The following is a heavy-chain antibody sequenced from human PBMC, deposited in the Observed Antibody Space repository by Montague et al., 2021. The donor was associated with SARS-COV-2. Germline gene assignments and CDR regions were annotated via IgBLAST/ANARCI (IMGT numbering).Heavy chain of an antibody. D-gene: IGHD1-1*01. CDR2: IFKSGTA. CDR1: GDSINTGNFY. Sequence: TLSLTCTVSGDSINTGNFYWSWIRQPAGKQLEWIGRIFKSGTANCNPPLKGRVTITMDTSKNEFSLKLRYVTAADTAMYFCARGFTTGFYPYWFDLWGQGALVTVSS. J-gene: IGHJ5*02. CDR3: ARGFTTGFYPYWFDL. V-gene: IGHV4-61*02.